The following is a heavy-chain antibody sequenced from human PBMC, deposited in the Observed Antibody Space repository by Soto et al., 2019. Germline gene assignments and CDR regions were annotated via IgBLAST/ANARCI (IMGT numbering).Heavy chain of an antibody. D-gene: IGHD3-3*01. CDR3: ARDRAVFWIGYYTATNAFDI. J-gene: IGHJ3*02. CDR1: RYTFTSYG. V-gene: IGHV1-18*01. CDR2: ISAYNGNT. Sequence: ASVKVSCKASRYTFTSYGISWVRQAPGQGLEWMGWISAYNGNTNYAQKLQGRVTMTTDTSTSTAYMELRSLRSDDTAVYYCARDRAVFWIGYYTATNAFDIWGQGKMVTVSS.